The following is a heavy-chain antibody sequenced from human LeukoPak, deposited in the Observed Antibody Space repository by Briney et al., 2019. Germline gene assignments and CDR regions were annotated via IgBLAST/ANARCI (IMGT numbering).Heavy chain of an antibody. CDR1: GFTFSNYG. V-gene: IGHV3-23*01. J-gene: IGHJ3*02. D-gene: IGHD2-21*01. CDR2: ISGSGGST. CDR3: AEEGENYAFDI. Sequence: PGGSLRLSCAASGFTFSNYGMHWVRQAPGKGLEWVSAISGSGGSTYYADSVKGRFTISRDNSKNTLYLQMNSLRAEDTAIYYCAEEGENYAFDIWGQGTMVTVSS.